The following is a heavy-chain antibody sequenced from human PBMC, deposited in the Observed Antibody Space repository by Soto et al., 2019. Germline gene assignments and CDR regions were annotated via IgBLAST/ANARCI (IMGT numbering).Heavy chain of an antibody. D-gene: IGHD3-16*02. V-gene: IGHV3-15*01. CDR1: EFTFSNAW. Sequence: EVQLVESGGGLVKPGGSLRLSCAVSEFTFSNAWMSWVRQAPGKGLEWVGRIKSKADGGTTDIAAYVKGRFSISRDDSKNPLFLQMNSLKAEDTAVYYCATDLSLSGDISFDYWGQGTLVTVSS. CDR3: ATDLSLSGDISFDY. CDR2: IKSKADGGTT. J-gene: IGHJ4*02.